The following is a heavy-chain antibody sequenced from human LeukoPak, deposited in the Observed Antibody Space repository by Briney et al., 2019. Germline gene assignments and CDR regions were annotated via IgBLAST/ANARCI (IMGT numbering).Heavy chain of an antibody. J-gene: IGHJ4*02. Sequence: HPGGSLRLSCAASGFTFSSYGMHWVRQAPGKGLEWVAFIRYDGSNKYYADSVKGRFTISRDNSKNTLYLQMNSLRAEDTAVYYCAKDQFWFGESNAFDYWGRGTLVTVSS. V-gene: IGHV3-30*02. CDR2: IRYDGSNK. CDR1: GFTFSSYG. D-gene: IGHD3-10*01. CDR3: AKDQFWFGESNAFDY.